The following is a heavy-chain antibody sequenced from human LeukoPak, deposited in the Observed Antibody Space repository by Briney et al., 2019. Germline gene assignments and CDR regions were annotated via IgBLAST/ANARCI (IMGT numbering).Heavy chain of an antibody. Sequence: GRSLRLSCAAAGFTFSSYGMHWVRQAPGKGLEWVAVIRYDGSNKYYADSVKGRFTISRDNSKNTLYLQMNSLRAEDTAVYYCAKDAPGTIAAAGHNWFDPWGQGTLVTVSS. CDR2: IRYDGSNK. V-gene: IGHV3-33*06. CDR3: AKDAPGTIAAAGHNWFDP. CDR1: GFTFSSYG. J-gene: IGHJ5*02. D-gene: IGHD6-13*01.